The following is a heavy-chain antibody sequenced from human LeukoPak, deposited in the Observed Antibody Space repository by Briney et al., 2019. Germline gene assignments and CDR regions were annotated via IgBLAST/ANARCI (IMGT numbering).Heavy chain of an antibody. CDR3: AKGDCSSTSCLFDY. CDR2: ISWNSGSI. J-gene: IGHJ4*02. V-gene: IGHV3-9*01. CDR1: GFTFDDYA. Sequence: GGSLRLSCAASGFTFDDYAMHWVRQAPGKGLEWVSGISWNSGSIGYADSVKGRFTISRDNSKNTLYLQMNSLRAEDTAVYYCAKGDCSSTSCLFDYWGQGTLVTVSS. D-gene: IGHD2-2*01.